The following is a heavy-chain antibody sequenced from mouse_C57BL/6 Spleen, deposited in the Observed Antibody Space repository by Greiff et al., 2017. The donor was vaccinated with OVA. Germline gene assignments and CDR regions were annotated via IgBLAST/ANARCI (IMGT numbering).Heavy chain of an antibody. CDR1: GYTFTSYW. CDR3: ARKGHYYGSSPYWYFDV. J-gene: IGHJ1*03. V-gene: IGHV1-52*01. Sequence: QVQLQQPGAELVRPGSSVKLSCKASGYTFTSYWMQWVKQRPIQGLEWIGNIDPSDSETHYNPKFKDKATLTVDKSSSTAYMQLSSLTSEDSAVYYCARKGHYYGSSPYWYFDVWGTGTTVTVSS. CDR2: IDPSDSET. D-gene: IGHD1-1*01.